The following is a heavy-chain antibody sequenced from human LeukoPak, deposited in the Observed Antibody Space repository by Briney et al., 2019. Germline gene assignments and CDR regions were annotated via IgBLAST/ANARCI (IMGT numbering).Heavy chain of an antibody. V-gene: IGHV4-30-2*05. Sequence: SQTLSLTCAVSGGSISSGGYSWSWIRQPPGKGLEWIGYIYHSGSTYYNPSLKSRVTISVDTSKNQFSLKLSSVTAADTAVYYCARAGPSYCGGDCYRDYWGQGTLVTVSS. J-gene: IGHJ4*02. CDR3: ARAGPSYCGGDCYRDY. CDR2: IYHSGST. D-gene: IGHD2-21*02. CDR1: GGSISSGGYS.